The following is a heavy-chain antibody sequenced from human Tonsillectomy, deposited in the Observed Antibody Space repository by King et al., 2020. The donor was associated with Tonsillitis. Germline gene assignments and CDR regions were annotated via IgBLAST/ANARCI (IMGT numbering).Heavy chain of an antibody. CDR2: IDDSGST. V-gene: IGHV4-38-2*01. D-gene: IGHD3-10*01. CDR1: GYSISSGYY. CDR3: ARTGPITMVRGVVDY. Sequence: VQLQQSGPGLVKPSETLSLTCAVSGYSISSGYYWGWIRQPPGKGLEWIGTIDDSGSTYYNPSLKSRVTISVDTSKNQFSLKVTSVTAADTAVYYCARTGPITMVRGVVDYWGQGTLVTVSS. J-gene: IGHJ4*02.